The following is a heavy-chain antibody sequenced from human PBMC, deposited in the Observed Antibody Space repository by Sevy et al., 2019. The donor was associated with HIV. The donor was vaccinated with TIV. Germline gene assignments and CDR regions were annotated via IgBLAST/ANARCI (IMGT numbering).Heavy chain of an antibody. J-gene: IGHJ6*02. Sequence: SETLSLTCTVSGGSISSYYWNWIRQPPGKGLEWIGYIYYSWRTNYNPSLKSRVTISVDTSKNQFSLKLSSVTAADTAVYYCARAGGSTDWGMDVWGQGTTVTVSS. V-gene: IGHV4-59*01. D-gene: IGHD2-2*01. CDR2: IYYSWRT. CDR1: GGSISSYY. CDR3: ARAGGSTDWGMDV.